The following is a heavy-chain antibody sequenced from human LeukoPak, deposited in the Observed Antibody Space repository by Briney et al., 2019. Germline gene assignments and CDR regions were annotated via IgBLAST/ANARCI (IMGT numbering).Heavy chain of an antibody. V-gene: IGHV1-2*04. CDR3: ASVLAVAGGTGGAFDI. CDR2: INPNSGGT. Sequence: ASVKVSCKASGYTFTGYYMHWVRQAPGQGLEWMGWINPNSGGTNYAQKFQGWVTMTRDTSISTAYMELSRLRSDDTAVYYCASVLAVAGGTGGAFDIWGQGTMVTVSS. CDR1: GYTFTGYY. D-gene: IGHD6-19*01. J-gene: IGHJ3*02.